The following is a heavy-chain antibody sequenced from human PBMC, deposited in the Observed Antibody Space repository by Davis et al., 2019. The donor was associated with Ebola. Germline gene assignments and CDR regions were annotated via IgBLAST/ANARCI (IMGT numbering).Heavy chain of an antibody. CDR1: GYTFTSYA. J-gene: IGHJ4*02. Sequence: ASVKVSCKASGYTFTSYAMHWVRQAPGQRLEWMGWINAGNGNTKYSQKFQGRVTITRDTSASTAYMELSSLGSEDTAVYYCARDINVAGGSQLSDFDYWGQGTLVTVSS. V-gene: IGHV1-3*01. CDR2: INAGNGNT. D-gene: IGHD1-1*01. CDR3: ARDINVAGGSQLSDFDY.